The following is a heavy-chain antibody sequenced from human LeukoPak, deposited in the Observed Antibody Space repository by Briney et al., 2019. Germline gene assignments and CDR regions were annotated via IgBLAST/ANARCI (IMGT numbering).Heavy chain of an antibody. V-gene: IGHV6-1*01. Sequence: SQTLSLTCAISGDSVPSNSAAWNWIRQSPSRGLEWLGRTYYRSKWYNDYAVSVKSRITINPDTSKNQFSLQLNSVTPEDTAVYYCARDHYYGSGSYYKKVWFDPWGQGTLVTVSS. CDR1: GDSVPSNSAA. CDR2: TYYRSKWYN. D-gene: IGHD3-10*01. CDR3: ARDHYYGSGSYYKKVWFDP. J-gene: IGHJ5*02.